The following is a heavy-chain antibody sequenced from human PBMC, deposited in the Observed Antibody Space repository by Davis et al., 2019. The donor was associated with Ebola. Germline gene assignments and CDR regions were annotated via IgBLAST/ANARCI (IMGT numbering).Heavy chain of an antibody. J-gene: IGHJ6*02. CDR3: AREHPNDIVVVPAAPPYGMDV. CDR1: GGTFSSYA. V-gene: IGHV1-69*05. CDR2: IIPIFGTA. D-gene: IGHD2-2*01. Sequence: SVKVSCKASGGTFSSYAISWVRQAPGQGLEWMGGIIPIFGTANYAQKFQGRVTMTRDTSTSTVYMELSSLRSEDTAVYYCAREHPNDIVVVPAAPPYGMDVWGQGTTVTVSS.